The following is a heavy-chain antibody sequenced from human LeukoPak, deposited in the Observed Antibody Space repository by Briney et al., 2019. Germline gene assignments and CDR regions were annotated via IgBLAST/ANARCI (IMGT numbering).Heavy chain of an antibody. CDR2: IYSGGST. J-gene: IGHJ4*02. CDR1: GFTVSSNY. V-gene: IGHV3-53*01. Sequence: GGSLRLSCAASGFTVSSNYMSWVRQAPGKGLEWVSVIYSGGSTYYADSVKGRFTISRDNAKNSLYLQMNSLRAEDTAVYYCARDLETLSYDSSGYDYWGQGTLVTVSS. CDR3: ARDLETLSYDSSGYDY. D-gene: IGHD3-22*01.